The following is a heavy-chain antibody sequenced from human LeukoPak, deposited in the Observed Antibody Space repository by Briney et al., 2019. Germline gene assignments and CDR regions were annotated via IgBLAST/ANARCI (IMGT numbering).Heavy chain of an antibody. D-gene: IGHD6-6*01. Sequence: PGGSLRLSCAASGFTFSSYWMHWVRQAPGKGLVWVSRIKSDGSSTSYADSVKGRFTISRDNAKNTLYLQMNSLRAEDTAVYYCARRSAARDAFDIWGQGTMATGSS. J-gene: IGHJ3*02. CDR1: GFTFSSYW. CDR2: IKSDGSST. CDR3: ARRSAARDAFDI. V-gene: IGHV3-74*01.